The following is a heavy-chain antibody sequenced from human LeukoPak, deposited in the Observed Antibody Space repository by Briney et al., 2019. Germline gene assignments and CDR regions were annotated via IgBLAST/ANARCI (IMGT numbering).Heavy chain of an antibody. D-gene: IGHD1-26*01. CDR1: GRSVSSSSYY. CDR3: ARLIVGATSVEY. CDR2: IYYSGST. Sequence: SETLSLTCTVSGRSVSSSSYYWGWIRQPPGKELEWIASIYYSGSTYHNPSLKSRVTISVDTSKNQFSLKLSSVTAADTAVYYCARLIVGATSVEYWGQGTLVTVSS. V-gene: IGHV4-39*01. J-gene: IGHJ4*02.